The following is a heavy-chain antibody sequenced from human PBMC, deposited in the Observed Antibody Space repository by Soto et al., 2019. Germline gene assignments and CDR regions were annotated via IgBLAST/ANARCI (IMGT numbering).Heavy chain of an antibody. V-gene: IGHV3-21*01. Sequence: GGSLRLSCAASGFTFSSYSMNWVRQAPGKGLEWVSSISSSSSYIYYADSVKGRFTISRDNAKNSLYLQMNSLRAEDTAVYYCARAEGRDGDNYDAFDIWGQGTMVTVSS. CDR3: ARAEGRDGDNYDAFDI. CDR1: GFTFSSYS. J-gene: IGHJ3*02. CDR2: ISSSSSYI. D-gene: IGHD5-12*01.